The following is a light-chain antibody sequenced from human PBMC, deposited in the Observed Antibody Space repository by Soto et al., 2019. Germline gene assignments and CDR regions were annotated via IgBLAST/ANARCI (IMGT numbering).Light chain of an antibody. CDR2: GAS. V-gene: IGKV3-20*01. CDR1: QSVSSSY. J-gene: IGKJ1*01. Sequence: EIVLTQSPGTLSLSPGERATLSCRASQSVSSSYFAWYQQKPGQAPKLLIYGASSRATGIPDRFSGSGSGTYFTLIISRLEPEDFAVYYCPQYGMSPRTFGQGTKVEIK. CDR3: PQYGMSPRT.